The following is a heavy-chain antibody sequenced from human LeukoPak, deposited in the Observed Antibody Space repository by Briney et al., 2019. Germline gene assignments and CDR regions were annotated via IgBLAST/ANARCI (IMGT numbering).Heavy chain of an antibody. J-gene: IGHJ4*02. D-gene: IGHD6-19*01. V-gene: IGHV3-7*01. Sequence: PGGSLRLSCVTSGFSFSAYWMSWVRQAPGKGLEWVGNIKQDTSQINYVDSVRGRFAISRDNAKNSLYLQMNSLRPEDTAVYFCVRYDDSGWYCLNYWGQGTLVTVSS. CDR3: VRYDDSGWYCLNY. CDR1: GFSFSAYW. CDR2: IKQDTSQI.